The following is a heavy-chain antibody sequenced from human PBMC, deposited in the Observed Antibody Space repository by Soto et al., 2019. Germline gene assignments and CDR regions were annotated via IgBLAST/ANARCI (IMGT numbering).Heavy chain of an antibody. J-gene: IGHJ4*02. D-gene: IGHD1-1*01. CDR1: GGSISSYY. Sequence: PSETLSLTCTVSGGSISSYYWSWIRQPPGKGLEWIGYIYYSGSTNYNPSLKSRVTISVDTSKNQFSLKLSSVTAADTAVYYCARKLERRRDLDYWGQGTLVTVSS. CDR3: ARKLERRRDLDY. V-gene: IGHV4-59*01. CDR2: IYYSGST.